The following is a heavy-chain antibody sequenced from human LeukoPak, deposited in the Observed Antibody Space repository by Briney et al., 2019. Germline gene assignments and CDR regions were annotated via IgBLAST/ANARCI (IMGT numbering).Heavy chain of an antibody. CDR3: ARGPYYDYVWGSYRPDYYFDY. CDR1: GDSVSSNSAA. Sequence: SRTLSLTCAISGDSVSSNSAAWNWIRQSPSRGLEWLGRTYYRSKWYNDYAVSVKSRITINPDTSKNQFSLQLNSVTPEDTAVYYCARGPYYDYVWGSYRPDYYFDYWGQGTLVTVSS. J-gene: IGHJ4*02. D-gene: IGHD3-16*02. V-gene: IGHV6-1*01. CDR2: TYYRSKWYN.